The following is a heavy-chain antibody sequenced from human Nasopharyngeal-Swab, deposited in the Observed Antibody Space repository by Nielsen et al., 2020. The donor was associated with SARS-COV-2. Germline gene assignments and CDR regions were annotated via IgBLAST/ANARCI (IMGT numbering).Heavy chain of an antibody. D-gene: IGHD6-6*01. Sequence: GESLKISCAASGFTFSSYGMHWVRQAPGKGLEWLAVISYDGSNKYYADSVKGRFTISRDNSKNTLYLQMNSLRAEDTAVYYCAKVAADRSSGGWFDPWGQGTLVTVSS. CDR1: GFTFSSYG. V-gene: IGHV3-30*18. J-gene: IGHJ5*02. CDR2: ISYDGSNK. CDR3: AKVAADRSSGGWFDP.